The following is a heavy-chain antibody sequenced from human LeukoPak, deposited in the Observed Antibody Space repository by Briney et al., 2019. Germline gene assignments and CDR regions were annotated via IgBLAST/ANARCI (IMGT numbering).Heavy chain of an antibody. V-gene: IGHV1-18*01. Sequence: VKVSCKASGYTFTSYGISWVRQAPGQGLEWMGWISAYNGITNYAQKLQGRVTMTTDTSTSTAYMELSSLRSEDTAVYYCAQGNDIVATTLRSDYWGQGTLVTVSS. J-gene: IGHJ4*02. D-gene: IGHD5-12*01. CDR1: GYTFTSYG. CDR3: AQGNDIVATTLRSDY. CDR2: ISAYNGIT.